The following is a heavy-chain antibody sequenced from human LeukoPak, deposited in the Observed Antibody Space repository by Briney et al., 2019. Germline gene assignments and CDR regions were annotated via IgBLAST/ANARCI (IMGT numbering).Heavy chain of an antibody. J-gene: IGHJ4*02. CDR1: GFTFSSYG. D-gene: IGHD2-2*02. V-gene: IGHV3-30*03. CDR3: ARGGSLYQLLDHFY. CDR2: ISYDGSNK. Sequence: GGSLRLSCAASGFTFSSYGMHWVRQAPGKGLEWVAVISYDGSNKYYADSVKGRFTISRDNSKNTLYLQMNSLRAEDTAVYYCARGGSLYQLLDHFYWGQGTLVTVSS.